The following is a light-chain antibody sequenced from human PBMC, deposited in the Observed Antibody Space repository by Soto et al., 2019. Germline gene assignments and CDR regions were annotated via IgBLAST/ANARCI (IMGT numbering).Light chain of an antibody. CDR2: APS. CDR3: QQYYTYPFT. Sequence: DIQMTQSPSSLSASVGDRVTITCRASQDITNYLILFRQKPGKAPKSLIYAPSRLQHGVPSQFGGSGSGTNFTLSIVSVQPEDFAAYYCQQYYTYPFTFGQGTKLEIK. V-gene: IGKV1-16*02. CDR1: QDITNY. J-gene: IGKJ2*01.